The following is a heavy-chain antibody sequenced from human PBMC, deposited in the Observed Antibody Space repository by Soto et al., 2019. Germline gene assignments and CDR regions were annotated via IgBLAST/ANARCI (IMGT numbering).Heavy chain of an antibody. V-gene: IGHV3-15*07. D-gene: IGHD3-9*01. CDR1: GFTFSNAW. J-gene: IGHJ4*02. CDR2: IKSKTDGGTT. Sequence: EVQLVESGGGLVQPGGSLRLSCAASGFTFSNAWMNWVRQAPGKGLEWVGRIKSKTDGGTTDYAAPVKGRFTISRVDSKNTLYLQMNSLKTEDTAVYYCTTSPNYDLLTDGFDYWGQGTLVTVSS. CDR3: TTSPNYDLLTDGFDY.